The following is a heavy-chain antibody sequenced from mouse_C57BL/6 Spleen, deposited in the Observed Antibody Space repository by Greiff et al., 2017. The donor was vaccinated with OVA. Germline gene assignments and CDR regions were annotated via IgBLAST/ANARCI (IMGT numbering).Heavy chain of an antibody. CDR3: ARSLDSSGYVAMDY. CDR2: IFPGSGST. D-gene: IGHD3-2*02. V-gene: IGHV1-75*01. J-gene: IGHJ4*01. CDR1: GYTFTDYY. Sequence: QVQLKQSGPELVKPGASVKISCKASGYTFTDYYINWVKQRPGQGLEWIGWIFPGSGSTYYNEKFKGKATLTVDKSSSTAYMLLSSLTSENSAVYFCARSLDSSGYVAMDYWGQGTSVTVSS.